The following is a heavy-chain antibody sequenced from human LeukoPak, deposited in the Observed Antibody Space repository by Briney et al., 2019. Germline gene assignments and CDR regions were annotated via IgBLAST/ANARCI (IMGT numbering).Heavy chain of an antibody. D-gene: IGHD3-3*01. Sequence: SETLSLTCSVSGASISAYYWSWIRQPPGKGLEWIGYIHYSGTINYNPSLMSRVTISVDSSKNQFSLRLSSVTAADTAVYYCARLSAAVHLGAFDLWGQGTMVTVSS. CDR2: IHYSGTI. CDR1: GASISAYY. V-gene: IGHV4-59*01. J-gene: IGHJ3*01. CDR3: ARLSAAVHLGAFDL.